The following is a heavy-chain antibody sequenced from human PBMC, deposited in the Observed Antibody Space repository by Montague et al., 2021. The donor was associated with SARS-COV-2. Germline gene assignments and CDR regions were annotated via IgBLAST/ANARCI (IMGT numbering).Heavy chain of an antibody. J-gene: IGHJ4*02. CDR3: ASQVPDFWSGIDY. D-gene: IGHD3-3*01. Sequence: SETLSLTCTVSGGSISSYYWSWIRQPPGKGLEWIGYIYYSGSTNYNPSLKSRVTISVDTSKNQFSLKLSSMTAADTAVYYCASQVPDFWSGIDYWGQGTLVTVS. CDR1: GGSISSYY. V-gene: IGHV4-59*01. CDR2: IYYSGST.